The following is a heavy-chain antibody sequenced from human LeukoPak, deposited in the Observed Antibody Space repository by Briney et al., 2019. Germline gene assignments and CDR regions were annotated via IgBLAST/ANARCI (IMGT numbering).Heavy chain of an antibody. CDR2: IYYSGST. J-gene: IGHJ3*02. CDR1: GGSLSNYY. D-gene: IGHD3-16*01. Sequence: SETLSLTCTVSGGSLSNYYWTWIRQPPGKGLEWIGYIYYSGSTNYNPSLKSRVTISVDTSKNQFSLRLSSVTAADTAVYYCARSSWGYAFDTWGQGTTLTVSS. V-gene: IGHV4-59*01. CDR3: ARSSWGYAFDT.